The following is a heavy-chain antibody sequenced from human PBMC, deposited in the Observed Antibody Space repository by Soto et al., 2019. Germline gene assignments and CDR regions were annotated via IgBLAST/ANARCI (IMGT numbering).Heavy chain of an antibody. Sequence: QMQLVQSGAEVKKPGSSVKVSCKASGGTLSSFINYPINWVRQAPGQGLEWMGGIVPNVGTVNYGQKLQGRGTITADKSTGTAYMELSSLRSEDTALYYCARRDTSGFLRYFDNWGQGTLVTVSS. CDR2: IVPNVGTV. D-gene: IGHD3-3*01. J-gene: IGHJ4*02. V-gene: IGHV1-69*06. CDR1: GGTLSSFINYP. CDR3: ARRDTSGFLRYFDN.